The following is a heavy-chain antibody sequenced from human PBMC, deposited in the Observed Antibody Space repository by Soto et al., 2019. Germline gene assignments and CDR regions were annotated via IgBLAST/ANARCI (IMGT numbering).Heavy chain of an antibody. CDR1: GGSISSGYYY. CDR3: AREYGTISYYYYYGMDV. V-gene: IGHV4-30-4*01. J-gene: IGHJ6*02. D-gene: IGHD2-2*01. Sequence: SETLSLTCTVSGGSISSGYYYWSWIRQPPGKGLEWIGYIYYSGSTYYNPSLKSRVTISVDTSKNQFSLKLSSVTAADTAVYYCAREYGTISYYYYYGMDVWGQGTTVTVSS. CDR2: IYYSGST.